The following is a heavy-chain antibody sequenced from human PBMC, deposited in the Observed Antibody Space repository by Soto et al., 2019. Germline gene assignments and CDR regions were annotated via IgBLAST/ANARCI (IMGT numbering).Heavy chain of an antibody. D-gene: IGHD3-22*01. Sequence: GGSLRLSCAASGSIFRGYGMHWVRQAPGKGLEWVAVIRYDGSNINYADSVMGRFTISRDNSKNTLYLEMNSLRAEDTAVYYCAKDRTITMIVVPHAFDIWGQGTMVTVSS. J-gene: IGHJ3*02. CDR3: AKDRTITMIVVPHAFDI. CDR2: IRYDGSNI. V-gene: IGHV3-33*06. CDR1: GSIFRGYG.